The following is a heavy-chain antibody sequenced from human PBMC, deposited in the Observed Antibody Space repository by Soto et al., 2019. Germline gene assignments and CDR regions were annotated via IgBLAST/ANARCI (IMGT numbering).Heavy chain of an antibody. CDR1: GFTFSSYA. V-gene: IGHV3-23*01. J-gene: IGHJ6*02. CDR3: ARDYYDFWSGYYYYYGMDV. Sequence: GGSLRLSCAASGFTFSSYAMSWVRQAPGKGLEWVSAVGTGGTAYYADSVKGRFTISRDNSKNTLYLQMNSLRAEDTAVYYCARDYYDFWSGYYYYYGMDVWGQGTTVTVSS. D-gene: IGHD3-3*01. CDR2: VGTGGTA.